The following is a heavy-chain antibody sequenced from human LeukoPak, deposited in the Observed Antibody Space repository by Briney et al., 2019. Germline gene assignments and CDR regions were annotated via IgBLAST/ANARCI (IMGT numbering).Heavy chain of an antibody. CDR1: GGSISSSSYY. V-gene: IGHV4-39*01. CDR2: IYYSGST. CDR3: ARGGPLAAAGY. D-gene: IGHD6-13*01. Sequence: SETLSLTRTVSGGSISSSSYYWGWIRQPPGKGLEWIGSIYYSGSTYYNPSLKSRVTISVDTSKNQFSLKLSSVTAADTAVYYCARGGPLAAAGYWGQGTLVTVSS. J-gene: IGHJ4*02.